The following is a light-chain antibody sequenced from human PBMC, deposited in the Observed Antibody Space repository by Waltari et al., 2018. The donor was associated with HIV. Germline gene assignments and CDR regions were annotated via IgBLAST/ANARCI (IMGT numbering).Light chain of an antibody. CDR1: QSVSSSY. J-gene: IGKJ4*01. CDR3: QQYGSSRLT. CDR2: GAS. V-gene: IGKV3-20*01. Sequence: SPATPSLSPGERPTLSCRASQSVSSSYLAGSQQKPGQPSRPLTDGASSRATGIPDRFSGSGSGTDFTLTISRLEPEDFAVYYCQQYGSSRLTFGGGTKVEIK.